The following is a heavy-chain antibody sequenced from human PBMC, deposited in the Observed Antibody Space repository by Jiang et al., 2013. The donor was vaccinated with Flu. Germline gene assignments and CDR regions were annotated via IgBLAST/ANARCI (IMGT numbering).Heavy chain of an antibody. Sequence: GLVKPSETLSLTCTVSGGSISSYYWSWIRQPPGQGLEWVGYIYSSGSTNYNPSLKSRVTISVDTSKHQFSLKLSSVTAADTAVYYCARDQGDGYNYAMDVWGQGTTVTVSS. CDR3: ARDQGDGYNYAMDV. CDR1: GGSISSYY. J-gene: IGHJ6*02. V-gene: IGHV4-59*01. D-gene: IGHD5-24*01. CDR2: IYSSGST.